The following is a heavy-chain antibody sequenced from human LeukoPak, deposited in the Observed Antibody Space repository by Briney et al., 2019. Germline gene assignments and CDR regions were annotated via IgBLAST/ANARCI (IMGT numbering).Heavy chain of an antibody. CDR1: GFTFSSYA. Sequence: GGSLRLSCAASGFTFSSYAMSWVRQAPGKGREWVSAISGSGGSTYYADSVKGRFTISRDNAKNSLYLQMNSLIAEDTAVYYCARGSGYPPGYWGQGTLVTVSS. V-gene: IGHV3-23*01. J-gene: IGHJ4*02. D-gene: IGHD3-22*01. CDR3: ARGSGYPPGY. CDR2: ISGSGGST.